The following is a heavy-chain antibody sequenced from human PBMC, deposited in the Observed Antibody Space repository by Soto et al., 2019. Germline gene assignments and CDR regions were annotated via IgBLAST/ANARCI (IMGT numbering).Heavy chain of an antibody. Sequence: VQLVESGGGVVQPGRSLRLSCAASGFTFSDYAMHWVRHAPGKGLEWVAVVSHDGRNTQYADSVKGRFTISRDSSKNTVSLEMTSLRAEDTAVYYCAKGGRQWLVTSDFNYWGQGALVTVSS. CDR3: AKGGRQWLVTSDFNY. CDR2: VSHDGRNT. CDR1: GFTFSDYA. J-gene: IGHJ4*02. D-gene: IGHD6-19*01. V-gene: IGHV3-30*18.